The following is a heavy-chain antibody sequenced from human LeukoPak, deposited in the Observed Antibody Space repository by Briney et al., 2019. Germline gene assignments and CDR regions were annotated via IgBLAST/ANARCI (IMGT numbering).Heavy chain of an antibody. CDR1: GFTFSSYA. CDR3: ARLVWFGDSSLWELDY. D-gene: IGHD3-10*01. Sequence: PGGSLRLSCAASGFTFSSYAMHWVRQAPGKGLERVAVISYDGSNKYYADSVKGRFTISRDNSKNTLYLQMNSLRAEDTAVYYCARLVWFGDSSLWELDYWGQGTLVTVSS. CDR2: ISYDGSNK. V-gene: IGHV3-30-3*01. J-gene: IGHJ4*02.